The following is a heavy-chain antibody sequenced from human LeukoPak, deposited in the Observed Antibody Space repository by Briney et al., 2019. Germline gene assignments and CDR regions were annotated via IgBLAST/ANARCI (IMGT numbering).Heavy chain of an antibody. Sequence: GGSLRLSCAASGFTFSSYWMSWVRQAPGKGLEWVANIKKDGSEKYYVDSVKGRFTISRDNAKTSLYLQMNSLRAEDTALYYCARDQGSSWYYGWFDPWGQGTLVTVSS. D-gene: IGHD6-13*01. CDR2: IKKDGSEK. J-gene: IGHJ5*02. CDR3: ARDQGSSWYYGWFDP. CDR1: GFTFSSYW. V-gene: IGHV3-7*03.